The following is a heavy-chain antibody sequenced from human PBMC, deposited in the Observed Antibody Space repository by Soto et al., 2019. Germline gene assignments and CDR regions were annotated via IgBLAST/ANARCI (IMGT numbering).Heavy chain of an antibody. CDR2: IYNSGIT. CDR1: GVSISSGDYS. Sequence: SDTLSLTCTVSGVSISSGDYSWILVRQSPGKGLEWIGHIYNSGITYYNPSLKSRVVISIDTSRNQFSLRLNSLTAADRAVYFCARGVTVFGLVSRFWFDPWGQGTVFSVSS. CDR3: ARGVTVFGLVSRFWFDP. V-gene: IGHV4-30-4*02. D-gene: IGHD3-3*01. J-gene: IGHJ5*02.